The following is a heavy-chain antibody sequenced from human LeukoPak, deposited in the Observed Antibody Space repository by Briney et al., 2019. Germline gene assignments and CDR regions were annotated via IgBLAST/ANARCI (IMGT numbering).Heavy chain of an antibody. V-gene: IGHV3-30*02. Sequence: PGGSLRLSCAASGFTFSSYGMHWVRQAPGKGLEWVAFIRYDGSNKYYADSVKGRFTISRDNSKNTLYLQMNSLRAEDTAVYYCARDKGAPTYYYDSSGYLPNGCFDYWGQGTLVTVSS. J-gene: IGHJ4*02. D-gene: IGHD3-22*01. CDR1: GFTFSSYG. CDR3: ARDKGAPTYYYDSSGYLPNGCFDY. CDR2: IRYDGSNK.